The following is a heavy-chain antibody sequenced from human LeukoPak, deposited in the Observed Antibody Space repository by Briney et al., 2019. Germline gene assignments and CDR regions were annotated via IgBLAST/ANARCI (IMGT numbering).Heavy chain of an antibody. CDR2: IYYSGST. V-gene: IGHV4-39*01. J-gene: IGHJ4*02. CDR1: GGSISSSSYY. Sequence: SETLSRTCTVSGGSISSSSYYWGWIRQPPGKGLEWIGSIYYSGSTYYNPSLKSRVTISVDTSKNQFSLKLSSVTAADTAVYYCASYLPTLYSSSSRTSDYWGQGTLVTVSS. D-gene: IGHD6-6*01. CDR3: ASYLPTLYSSSSRTSDY.